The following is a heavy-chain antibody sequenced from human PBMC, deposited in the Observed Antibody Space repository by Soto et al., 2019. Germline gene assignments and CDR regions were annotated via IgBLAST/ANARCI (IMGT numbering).Heavy chain of an antibody. CDR1: GFTFSSYA. CDR2: ISGSGGST. CDR3: AKESLDYYDSSGLDY. V-gene: IGHV3-23*01. Sequence: EVQLLESGGGLXXPGGXLXXSCAASGFTFSSYAMSWVRQAPGKGLECVSAISGSGGSTYYADSVKGRFTISRDNSKNTLYLQMNSLRAEDTAVYYCAKESLDYYDSSGLDYWGQGTLVTVSS. J-gene: IGHJ4*02. D-gene: IGHD3-22*01.